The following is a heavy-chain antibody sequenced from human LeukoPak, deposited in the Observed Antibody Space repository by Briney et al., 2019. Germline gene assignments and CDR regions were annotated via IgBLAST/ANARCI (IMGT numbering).Heavy chain of an antibody. CDR2: ISAYNGNT. CDR3: ARDLGGFDYYGSGSA. J-gene: IGHJ4*02. Sequence: ASVKVSCKASGYTFTSYGISWVRQAPGQGLEWMGWISAYNGNTNYAQKLQGRVTMTTDTSTSTAYMELRSLRSDDTAVYYCARDLGGFDYYGSGSAWGQGTLVTVSS. D-gene: IGHD3-10*01. V-gene: IGHV1-18*01. CDR1: GYTFTSYG.